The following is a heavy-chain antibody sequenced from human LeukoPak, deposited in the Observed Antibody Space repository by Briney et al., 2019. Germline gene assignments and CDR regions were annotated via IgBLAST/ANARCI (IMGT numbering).Heavy chain of an antibody. CDR2: ISSSSSYI. J-gene: IGHJ6*03. CDR3: AKQAAYYYMDV. V-gene: IGHV3-21*04. Sequence: GGSLRLSCAASGFTFSSYSMNWVRQAPGKGLEWVSSISSSSSYIYYADSVKGRFTISRDNSKNSLYLQMNSLRTEDTALYYCAKQAAYYYMDVWGKGTTVTVSS. CDR1: GFTFSSYS. D-gene: IGHD6-13*01.